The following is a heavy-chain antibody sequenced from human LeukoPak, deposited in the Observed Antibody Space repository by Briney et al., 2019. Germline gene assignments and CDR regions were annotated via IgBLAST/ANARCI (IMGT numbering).Heavy chain of an antibody. Sequence: GASVKVSCKASGYTFTGYYMLWVRQAPGQGLEWMGRINPNSGGTNYAQKFQGRVTMTRDTSISTAYMELSRLRSDDTAVYYCARTVGWLQSHYYFDYWGQGTLVTVSS. J-gene: IGHJ4*02. V-gene: IGHV1-2*06. CDR2: INPNSGGT. CDR3: ARTVGWLQSHYYFDY. CDR1: GYTFTGYY. D-gene: IGHD5-24*01.